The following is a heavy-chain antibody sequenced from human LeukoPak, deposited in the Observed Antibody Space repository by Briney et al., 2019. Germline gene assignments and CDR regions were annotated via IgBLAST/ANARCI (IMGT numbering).Heavy chain of an antibody. Sequence: SETLSLTCTVSGGSISSYYWSWIRQPPGKGLEWIGYIYYSGSTNYNPSLKSRVTISVDASKNQFSLKLSSVTAADTAVYYCAREKAGTTAPFDYWGQGTLVTVSS. J-gene: IGHJ4*02. CDR3: AREKAGTTAPFDY. CDR1: GGSISSYY. CDR2: IYYSGST. V-gene: IGHV4-59*01. D-gene: IGHD1-7*01.